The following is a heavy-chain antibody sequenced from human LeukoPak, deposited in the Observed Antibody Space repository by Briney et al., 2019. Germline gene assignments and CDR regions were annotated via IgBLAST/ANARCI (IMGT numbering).Heavy chain of an antibody. Sequence: SETLSLTCTVSGRSISSYYWSWIRQPPGKGLEWIGYIYYSGSTNYNPSLKSRVTISVDTSKNQFSLKLSSVTAADTAVYYCARGGGCMVAAIDYWGQGTLVTVSS. D-gene: IGHD2-15*01. J-gene: IGHJ4*02. V-gene: IGHV4-59*01. CDR2: IYYSGST. CDR1: GRSISSYY. CDR3: ARGGGCMVAAIDY.